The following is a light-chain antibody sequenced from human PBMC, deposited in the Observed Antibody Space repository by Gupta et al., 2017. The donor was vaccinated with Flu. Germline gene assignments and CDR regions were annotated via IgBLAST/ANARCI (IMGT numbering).Light chain of an antibody. V-gene: IGLV2-14*01. Sequence: QSALTQPASVSGSPGQSITISCTGTSSDVGGYTYVSWYQQHPGKAPKLMIYEVTNRPSGVASRFSASKAGNTASLTISALKEEDGADYFGASYTTTDNWVFGGGTKLTVL. CDR3: ASYTTTDNWV. CDR2: EVT. CDR1: SSDVGGYTY. J-gene: IGLJ3*02.